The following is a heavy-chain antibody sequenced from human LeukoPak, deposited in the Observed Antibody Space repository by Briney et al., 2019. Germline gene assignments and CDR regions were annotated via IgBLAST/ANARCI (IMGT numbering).Heavy chain of an antibody. D-gene: IGHD6-13*01. Sequence: GGSLRLSCAASGFTFSNYWMSWVRQAPGKGLEWVSSIKQDGSERYYVDSLKGRFTISRDNAKNSLYLQMNSLRAEDTAVYYCARAPYSSSANLFDPWGQGTLVTVSS. CDR2: IKQDGSER. V-gene: IGHV3-7*04. CDR1: GFTFSNYW. J-gene: IGHJ5*02. CDR3: ARAPYSSSANLFDP.